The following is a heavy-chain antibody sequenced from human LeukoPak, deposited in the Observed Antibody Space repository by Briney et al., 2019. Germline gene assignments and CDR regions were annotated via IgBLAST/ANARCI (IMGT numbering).Heavy chain of an antibody. Sequence: GGSLRLSCAASGFTVSSNYMGWVRQAPGKGLEWVSVIYSGGDTYYADSVKGRFTISRDNSKNMIYLEMSSLKAEDTAVYYCAKPHTGPIAFDAFDIWGQGTMVTVSS. V-gene: IGHV3-66*04. J-gene: IGHJ3*02. CDR3: AKPHTGPIAFDAFDI. CDR1: GFTVSSNY. CDR2: IYSGGDT. D-gene: IGHD6-13*01.